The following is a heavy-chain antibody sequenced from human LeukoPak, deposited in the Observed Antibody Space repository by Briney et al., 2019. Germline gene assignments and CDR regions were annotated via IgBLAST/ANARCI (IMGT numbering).Heavy chain of an antibody. CDR2: ISSSSSYI. CDR1: GFTFSSYS. D-gene: IGHD5/OR15-5a*01. V-gene: IGHV3-21*01. Sequence: GGSLRLSCAASGFTFSSYSMNWVRQAPGKGLEWVSSISSSSSYIYYADSVKGRFTISRDNAKNSLYLQMNSLRAEDTAVYYCARDKVSHGDYYYGMDVWAKGPRSPSP. J-gene: IGHJ6*02. CDR3: ARDKVSHGDYYYGMDV.